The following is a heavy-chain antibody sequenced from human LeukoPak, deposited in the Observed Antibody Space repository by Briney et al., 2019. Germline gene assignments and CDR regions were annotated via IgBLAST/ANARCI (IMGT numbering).Heavy chain of an antibody. CDR1: GGTFSSYA. V-gene: IGHV1-69*13. D-gene: IGHD5/OR15-5a*01. CDR3: ARDLRLGNWFDP. Sequence: SVKVSCKASGGTFSSYAISWVRQAPGQGLEWMGGIIPIFGTANYAQKFQGRVTITADESTSTAYMELSSLRSEDTAVYYCARDLRLGNWFDPWGQGTLVTVSS. J-gene: IGHJ5*02. CDR2: IIPIFGTA.